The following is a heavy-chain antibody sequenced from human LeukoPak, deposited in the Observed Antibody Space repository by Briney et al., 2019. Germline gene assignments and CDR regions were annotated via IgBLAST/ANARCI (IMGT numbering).Heavy chain of an antibody. D-gene: IGHD5-18*01. CDR3: SRVRGYSYGYGDY. Sequence: PGGSLRLSCTASGFTFGDYAMSWVRQAPGKGLEWVGFIRSKAYGGTTEYAASVKGRFTISRDDSKSIAYLQVNSLKTEDTAVYYCSRVRGYSYGYGDYWGQGTLVTDSA. CDR2: IRSKAYGGTT. J-gene: IGHJ4*02. CDR1: GFTFGDYA. V-gene: IGHV3-49*04.